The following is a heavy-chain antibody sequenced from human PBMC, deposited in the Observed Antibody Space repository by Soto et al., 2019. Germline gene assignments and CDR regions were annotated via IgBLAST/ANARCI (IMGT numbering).Heavy chain of an antibody. CDR1: GFTFTTFG. Sequence: ESGGGVVQPGRSLRLSCAASGFTFTTFGIHWVRQAPGKGPECVAVITYDGSKKYSDSVKGRFTISRDASEHVFYLQMNRVMSDDTAAYYCARGSENCDDPNVYDPCGQGSLVT. CDR3: ARGSENCDDPNVYDP. CDR2: ITYDGSKK. V-gene: IGHV3-30*03. J-gene: IGHJ5*02. D-gene: IGHD2-21*01.